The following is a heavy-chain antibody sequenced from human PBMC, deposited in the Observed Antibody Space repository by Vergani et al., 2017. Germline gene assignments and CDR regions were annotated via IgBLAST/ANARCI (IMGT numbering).Heavy chain of an antibody. CDR3: ARGIWFGSMGDY. CDR1: GYTFTGYY. Sequence: QVQLVQSGAEVKKPGASVKVSCKASGYTFTGYYMHWVRQAPGQGLEWMGWINPNSGNTGYAQKFQGRVTMTRNTSISTAYMELSSLRSEDTAVYYCARGIWFGSMGDYWGQGTLVTVSS. J-gene: IGHJ4*02. D-gene: IGHD3-10*01. V-gene: IGHV1-8*02. CDR2: INPNSGNT.